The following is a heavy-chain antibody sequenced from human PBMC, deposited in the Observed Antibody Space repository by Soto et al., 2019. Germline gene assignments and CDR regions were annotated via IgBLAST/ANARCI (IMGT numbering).Heavy chain of an antibody. CDR3: TRVLGYTFEPGKTRYYAMGD. J-gene: IGHJ6*02. CDR2: LIPVFGSP. Sequence: QVQLVQSGAEVKKPGSSVTVSCKTSGGTFSKDAINWVRQAPGQGLEWMGLLIPVFGSPIYAQKFQGRISNAEDESTSTAFMDLSSLRSEDTAVYYCTRVLGYTFEPGKTRYYAMGDWGQGTTVSVSS. CDR1: GGTFSKDA. V-gene: IGHV1-69*01. D-gene: IGHD5-18*01.